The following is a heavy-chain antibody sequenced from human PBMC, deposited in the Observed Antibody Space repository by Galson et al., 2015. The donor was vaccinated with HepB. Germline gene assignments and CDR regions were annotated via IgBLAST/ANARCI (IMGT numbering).Heavy chain of an antibody. Sequence: SLRLSCAASGFTFSGYCMRWVRQAPGKGLEWVAHIKQDGSEKYYVDSVKGRFTISRDNAKNSQYLQMNGLRVEGTAVYSCARLDFDSSGDYRLYFDYWGQGTLVTVSS. CDR1: GFTFSGYC. J-gene: IGHJ4*02. V-gene: IGHV3-7*01. CDR3: ARLDFDSSGDYRLYFDY. D-gene: IGHD3-22*01. CDR2: IKQDGSEK.